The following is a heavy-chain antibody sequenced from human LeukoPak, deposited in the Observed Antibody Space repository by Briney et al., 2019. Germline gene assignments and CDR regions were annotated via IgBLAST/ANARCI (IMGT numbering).Heavy chain of an antibody. CDR2: IYHSGST. Sequence: SGTLSLTCAVSGGPISSSNWWSWVRQPPGKGLEWIGEIYHSGSTNYNPSLKSRVTISVDKSKNQFSLKLSSVTAADTAVYYCARRGISMRLGGMDVWGKGTTVTVSS. V-gene: IGHV4-4*02. CDR1: GGPISSSNW. CDR3: ARRGISMRLGGMDV. J-gene: IGHJ6*04. D-gene: IGHD3-16*01.